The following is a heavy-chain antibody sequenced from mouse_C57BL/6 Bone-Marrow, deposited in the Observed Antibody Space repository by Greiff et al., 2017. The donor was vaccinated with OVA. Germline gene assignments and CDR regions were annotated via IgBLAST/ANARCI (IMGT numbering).Heavy chain of an antibody. CDR3: AKGQLRVYFDY. D-gene: IGHD3-2*02. CDR1: GYAFSSSW. Sequence: QVQLQQSGPELVKPGASVKISCKASGYAFSSSWMNWVKQRPGKGLEWIGRIYPGDGDTNSNGKFKGKATLTADKSSSTAYMQLSSLTSEDSAVYFCAKGQLRVYFDYWGQGTTLTVSS. CDR2: IYPGDGDT. J-gene: IGHJ2*01. V-gene: IGHV1-82*01.